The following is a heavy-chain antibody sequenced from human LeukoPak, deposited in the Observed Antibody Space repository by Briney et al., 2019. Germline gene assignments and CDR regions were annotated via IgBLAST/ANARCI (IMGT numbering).Heavy chain of an antibody. CDR3: ARDPDDGDYLDF. V-gene: IGHV1-2*02. CDR2: INPNTGGT. Sequence: GASVKVSCKASGYTFTGYYLHWVRQAPGQGLEWMGWINPNTGGTNFAQKFQGKVTVIRDTSISTAYMELSRLRSDDMAVYYCARDPDDGDYLDFWGQGTLVTVSS. CDR1: GYTFTGYY. J-gene: IGHJ4*02. D-gene: IGHD4-17*01.